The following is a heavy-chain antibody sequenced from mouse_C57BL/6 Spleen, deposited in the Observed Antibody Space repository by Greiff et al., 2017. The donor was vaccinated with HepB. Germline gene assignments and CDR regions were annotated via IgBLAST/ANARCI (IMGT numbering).Heavy chain of an antibody. CDR2: ISYDGSN. D-gene: IGHD2-3*01. CDR3: AREDDGYYEDY. J-gene: IGHJ2*01. Sequence: EVKLQESGPGLVKPSQSLSLTCSVTGYSIISGYYWNWIRQFPGNKLEWMGYISYDGSNNYNPSLKNRISITRDTSKNQFFLKLNSVTTEDTATYYCAREDDGYYEDYWGQGTTLTVSS. CDR1: GYSIISGYY. V-gene: IGHV3-6*01.